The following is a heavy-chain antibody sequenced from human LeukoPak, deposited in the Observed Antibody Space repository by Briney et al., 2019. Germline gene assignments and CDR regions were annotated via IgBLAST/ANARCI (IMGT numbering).Heavy chain of an antibody. CDR2: ISWNSGSI. V-gene: IGHV3-9*01. CDR3: AKDRGSTSCYGMDV. J-gene: IGHJ6*02. Sequence: GRSLRLSCAASGFTFDDYAMHWVRQAPGKGLEWVSGISWNSGSIGYADSVKGRFTISRDNAKNSLYLQMNSLRAEDTALYYCAKDRGSTSCYGMDVWGQGTTVTVSS. CDR1: GFTFDDYA. D-gene: IGHD2-2*01.